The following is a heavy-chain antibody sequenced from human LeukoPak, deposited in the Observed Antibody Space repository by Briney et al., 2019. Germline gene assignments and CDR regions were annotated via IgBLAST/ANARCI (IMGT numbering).Heavy chain of an antibody. CDR2: INHSGST. Sequence: SETLSLTCAVYGGSFSGYYWSWIRQPPGKGLEWIGEINHSGSTNYNPSLKSRVTISVDTSKKQFSLNMTSMSAAKTAVYSCARVGYSIRRNYYYHYMEVWGKGTTVTISS. J-gene: IGHJ6*03. CDR3: ARVGYSIRRNYYYHYMEV. CDR1: GGSFSGYY. V-gene: IGHV4-34*01. D-gene: IGHD6-13*01.